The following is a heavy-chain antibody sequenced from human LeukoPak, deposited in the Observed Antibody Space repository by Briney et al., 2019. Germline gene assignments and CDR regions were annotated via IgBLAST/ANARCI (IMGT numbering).Heavy chain of an antibody. V-gene: IGHV4-31*03. CDR1: GGSISSGGYY. J-gene: IGHJ4*02. CDR2: IYYSGST. D-gene: IGHD2-2*01. Sequence: PSETLSLTCTVSGGSISSGGYYWSWIRQHPGKGLEWIGYIYYSGSTYYNPSLKSRVTISVDTSKNQFSLKLSSVTAADTAVYYCARGKIALCFDYWGQGTLVTVSS. CDR3: ARGKIALCFDY.